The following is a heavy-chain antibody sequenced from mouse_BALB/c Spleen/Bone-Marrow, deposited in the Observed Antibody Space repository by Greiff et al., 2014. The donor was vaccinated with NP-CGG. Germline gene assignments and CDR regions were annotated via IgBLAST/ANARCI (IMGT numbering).Heavy chain of an antibody. J-gene: IGHJ4*01. D-gene: IGHD4-1*01. V-gene: IGHV14-3*02. CDR1: GFNIKDTY. Sequence: VHVKQSGAELVKPGASVKLSCTASGFNIKDTYMHWVKQRPEQGLEWIGRIDPANGNTKYDPKIQGKATITADTSSNTAYLQLSSLTSEDTAVYYCARWEYYAMDYWGQGTSVTVSS. CDR2: IDPANGNT. CDR3: ARWEYYAMDY.